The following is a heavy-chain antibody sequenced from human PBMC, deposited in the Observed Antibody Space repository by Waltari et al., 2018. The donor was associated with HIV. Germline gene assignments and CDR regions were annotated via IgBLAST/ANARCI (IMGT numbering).Heavy chain of an antibody. D-gene: IGHD2-8*01. Sequence: QVQLQESGPGLVRPSETLSLTCTGSGGSIGSYYWSWIRQPPGKELEWIGYIHYSGSANYNPSLKSRVTVSVDTSKHQFSLKLGSVTAADTAVYYCATLMVYAPRSHYYGMDVWGQGTTVIVSS. CDR3: ATLMVYAPRSHYYGMDV. V-gene: IGHV4-59*01. CDR2: IHYSGSA. CDR1: GGSIGSYY. J-gene: IGHJ6*02.